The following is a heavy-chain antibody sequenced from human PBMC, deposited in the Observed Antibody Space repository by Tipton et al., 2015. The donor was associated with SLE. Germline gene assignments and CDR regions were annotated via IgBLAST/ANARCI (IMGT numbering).Heavy chain of an antibody. CDR2: IYYSGST. V-gene: IGHV4-59*11. D-gene: IGHD6-13*01. CDR1: GGSISSHY. J-gene: IGHJ5*02. Sequence: TLSLTCTVSGGSISSHYWSWIRQPPGKGLEWIGYIYYSGSTNYNPSLKSRVTISVDTSKNQFSLKLSSVTAADTAVYYCATYGSSWYWFDPWGQGTLVTVSS. CDR3: ATYGSSWYWFDP.